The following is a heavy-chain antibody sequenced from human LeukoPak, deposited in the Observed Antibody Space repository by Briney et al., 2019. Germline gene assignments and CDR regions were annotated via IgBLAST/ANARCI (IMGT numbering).Heavy chain of an antibody. D-gene: IGHD3-10*01. Sequence: PGGSLRLSCAASGFAFSSYAMSWVRQAPGKGLEWVSAISGSGGSTYYADSVKGRFTISRDNSKNTLYLQMNSLRAEDTAVYYCAKDRVGYYGSGSSRFDPWGQGTLVTVSS. CDR2: ISGSGGST. CDR1: GFAFSSYA. J-gene: IGHJ5*02. V-gene: IGHV3-23*01. CDR3: AKDRVGYYGSGSSRFDP.